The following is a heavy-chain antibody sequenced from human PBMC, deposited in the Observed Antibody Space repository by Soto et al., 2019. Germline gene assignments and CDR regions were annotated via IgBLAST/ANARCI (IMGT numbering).Heavy chain of an antibody. CDR1: GFTFSSYS. J-gene: IGHJ6*02. CDR2: ISSSSSYI. Sequence: GGSLRLSCAASGFTFSSYSMNWVRQAPGKGLEWVSSISSSSSYIYYADSVKGRFTISRDNAKNSLYLQMNSLRAEDTAVYYCARDQSLLLWFGELPSYYYYYGMDVWGQGTTVTVSS. CDR3: ARDQSLLLWFGELPSYYYYYGMDV. D-gene: IGHD3-10*01. V-gene: IGHV3-21*01.